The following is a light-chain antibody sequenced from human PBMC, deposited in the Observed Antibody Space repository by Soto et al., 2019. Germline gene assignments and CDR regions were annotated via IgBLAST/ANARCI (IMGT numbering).Light chain of an antibody. CDR2: GAS. CDR1: QSVSSY. V-gene: IGKV3-20*01. J-gene: IGKJ5*01. Sequence: EIVLTQSPCTLSLSPGGRATLSCRASQSVSSYLAWYQQKPGQAPRLLIYGASTRATGIPARFSGSGSGTDFTLTISRLEPEDFAVYYCQQYGSSSTFGQGTRLEIK. CDR3: QQYGSSST.